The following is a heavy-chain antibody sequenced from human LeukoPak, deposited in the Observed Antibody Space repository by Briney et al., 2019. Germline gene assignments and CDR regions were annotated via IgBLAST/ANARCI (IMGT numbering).Heavy chain of an antibody. CDR1: GGSISSYY. J-gene: IGHJ5*02. Sequence: PSETLSLTCTVSGGSISSYYWSWIRQPPGKGLEWIGYIYTSGSTNYNPSLKSRVTISVDTSKNQFSLKLSSVTAADTAVYYCARHRGYYGSGSLLSWFDPWGQGTLVTVSS. CDR3: ARHRGYYGSGSLLSWFDP. D-gene: IGHD3-10*01. V-gene: IGHV4-4*09. CDR2: IYTSGST.